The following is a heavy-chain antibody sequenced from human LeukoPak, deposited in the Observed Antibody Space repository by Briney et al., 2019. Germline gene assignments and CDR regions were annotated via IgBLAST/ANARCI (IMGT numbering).Heavy chain of an antibody. Sequence: ASVKVSCKASGYTFSGHYIHWVRQAPGQGLEWMGWINPKSGVTNSAPKFQDRVTMTRDTSISTAFMEVSRLRSDDTAVYYCARDYWTGYYVDIWGQGTMVTVSS. CDR2: INPKSGVT. D-gene: IGHD3/OR15-3a*01. CDR1: GYTFSGHY. J-gene: IGHJ3*02. CDR3: ARDYWTGYYVDI. V-gene: IGHV1-2*02.